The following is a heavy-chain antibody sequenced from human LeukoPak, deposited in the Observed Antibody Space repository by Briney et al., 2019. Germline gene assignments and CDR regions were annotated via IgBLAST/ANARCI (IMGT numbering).Heavy chain of an antibody. D-gene: IGHD2-15*01. J-gene: IGHJ5*02. CDR3: AREVAGHNWFDP. CDR1: GFTFSSYG. V-gene: IGHV3-30*03. Sequence: PGGSLRLSCAASGFTFSSYGMHWVRQAPGKGLEWVAVISYDGSNKYYADSVKGRFTISRDNAKNSLYLQMNSLRAEDTAVYYCAREVAGHNWFDPWGQGTLVTVSS. CDR2: ISYDGSNK.